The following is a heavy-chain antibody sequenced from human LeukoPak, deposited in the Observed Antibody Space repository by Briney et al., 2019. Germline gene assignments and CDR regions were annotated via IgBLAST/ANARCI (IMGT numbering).Heavy chain of an antibody. Sequence: GGSLRLSCAASGFTFSNYAMSWVRQAPGKGLDWVSAISGYAGSTFYADSVKGRFTVSRDNSKNTLYLQMSCLRAEDTAVYYCAKAYYYGSGSNYKHFDHWGQGTLVTVSS. D-gene: IGHD3-10*01. CDR3: AKAYYYGSGSNYKHFDH. V-gene: IGHV3-23*01. CDR2: ISGYAGST. CDR1: GFTFSNYA. J-gene: IGHJ4*02.